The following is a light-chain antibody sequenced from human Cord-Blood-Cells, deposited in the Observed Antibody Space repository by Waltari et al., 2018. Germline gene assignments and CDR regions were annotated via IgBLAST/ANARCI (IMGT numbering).Light chain of an antibody. CDR1: QSVSSSY. J-gene: IGKJ4*01. Sequence: IVLPQSPGTLALSPGERATLSCRASQSVSSSYLAWYQQKPGQAPRLLIYGASSRATGIPDRFSGSGSGTDFTLTISRLEPEDFAVYYCQQYGSSRALTFGGGTKVEIK. CDR3: QQYGSSRALT. V-gene: IGKV3-20*01. CDR2: GAS.